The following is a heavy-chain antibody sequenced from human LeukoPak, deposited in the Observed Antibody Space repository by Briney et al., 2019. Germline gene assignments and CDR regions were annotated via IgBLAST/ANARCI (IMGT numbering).Heavy chain of an antibody. D-gene: IGHD3-10*01. CDR2: ISGGSSTI. CDR1: GFTFSSYS. V-gene: IGHV3-48*01. J-gene: IGHJ4*02. CDR3: ATSSGEGLLWFGESLNWVY. Sequence: GGSLRLSCAASGFTFSSYSMNWVRQAPGKGLEWVSYISGGSSTIYYADSVKGRFTISRDNAKNSLYLQMNSLRAEDTAVYYCATSSGEGLLWFGESLNWVYWGQGTLVTVSS.